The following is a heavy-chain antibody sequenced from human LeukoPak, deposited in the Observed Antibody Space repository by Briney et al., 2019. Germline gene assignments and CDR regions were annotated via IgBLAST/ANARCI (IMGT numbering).Heavy chain of an antibody. CDR3: ARDLVPGIAAAGRTINWFDP. J-gene: IGHJ5*02. CDR1: GYTFTNYY. V-gene: IGHV1-46*01. D-gene: IGHD6-13*01. CDR2: INPSGGST. Sequence: ASVKVSCKASGYTFTNYYIHWVRQAPGQGLEWMGIINPSGGSTNFAQKFQGRVTMTTDTSTITVYMELSSLRSEDTAVYYCARDLVPGIAAAGRTINWFDPWGQGTLVTVSS.